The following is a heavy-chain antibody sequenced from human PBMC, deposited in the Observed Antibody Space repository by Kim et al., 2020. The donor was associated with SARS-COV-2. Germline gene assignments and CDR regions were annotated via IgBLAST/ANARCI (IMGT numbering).Heavy chain of an antibody. D-gene: IGHD6-19*01. J-gene: IGHJ4*01. CDR3: PRGGEVALVGFHEDDY. V-gene: IGHV4-34*12. CDR1: GGSFSGYY. CDR2: IIHSGST. Sequence: SETLSLTCAVYGGSFSGYYWSWIRQPPGKGLEWIGEIIHSGSTNYTPSYKSRVTISVDTSKNQFSLKLSSVPAADTAVNNFPRGGEVALVGFHEDDYCG.